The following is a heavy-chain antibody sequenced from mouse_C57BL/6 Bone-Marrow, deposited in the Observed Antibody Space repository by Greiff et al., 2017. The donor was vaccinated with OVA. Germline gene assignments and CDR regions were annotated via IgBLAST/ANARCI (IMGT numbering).Heavy chain of an antibody. D-gene: IGHD1-1*01. CDR2: ISNLAYSI. CDR3: ARHGDYGRSYAMDY. J-gene: IGHJ4*01. CDR1: GFTFSDYG. V-gene: IGHV5-15*01. Sequence: EVQLVESGGGLVQPGGSLKLSCAASGFTFSDYGMAWVRQAPRKGPEWVAFISNLAYSIYYADTVTGRFTISRENAKNTLYLEMSSLRSEDTAMYYCARHGDYGRSYAMDYRGQGTSVTVSS.